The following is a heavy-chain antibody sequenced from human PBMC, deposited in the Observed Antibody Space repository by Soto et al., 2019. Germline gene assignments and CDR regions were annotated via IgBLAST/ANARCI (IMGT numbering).Heavy chain of an antibody. Sequence: ASVKVSCKASGYTFTSYGISWVRQAPGQGLEWMGWISAYNGNTNYAQKLQGRVTMTTDTSTSTAYMALRSLRSDDTAVYYCARDGVDCSSTSCYIVDYYYYGMDVWGQGTTVTVSS. J-gene: IGHJ6*02. CDR3: ARDGVDCSSTSCYIVDYYYYGMDV. CDR2: ISAYNGNT. D-gene: IGHD2-2*02. V-gene: IGHV1-18*01. CDR1: GYTFTSYG.